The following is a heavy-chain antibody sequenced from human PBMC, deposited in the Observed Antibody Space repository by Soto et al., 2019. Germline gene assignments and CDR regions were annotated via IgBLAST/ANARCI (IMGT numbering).Heavy chain of an antibody. CDR3: TRDQGGSYDSWFDP. D-gene: IGHD1-26*01. CDR1: TFSMYS. J-gene: IGHJ5*02. CDR2: ISSGSAYI. V-gene: IGHV3-21*01. Sequence: GGSLRLSCNFTFSMYSMNWVRQAPGKGLEWVASISSGSAYIKYADSVKGRFTISRDNAKNSASLQMNSLRVDDTAVYFCTRDQGGSYDSWFDPWGLGTLVTVSS.